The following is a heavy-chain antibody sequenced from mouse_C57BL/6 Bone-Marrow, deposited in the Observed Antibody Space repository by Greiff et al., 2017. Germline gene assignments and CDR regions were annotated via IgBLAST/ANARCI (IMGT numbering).Heavy chain of an antibody. J-gene: IGHJ1*03. D-gene: IGHD1-1*01. CDR2: IDPSDSYT. V-gene: IGHV1-59*01. CDR3: ARTNYYGSSYWYFDV. CDR1: GYTFTSYW. Sequence: QVQLQQPGAELVRPGTSVKLSCKASGYTFTSYWMHWVKQRPGQGLEWIGVIDPSDSYTNSNQKFKGKATLTVDTSSSTAYMQLSSLTSEDSAVYYCARTNYYGSSYWYFDVWGTGTTVTVSS.